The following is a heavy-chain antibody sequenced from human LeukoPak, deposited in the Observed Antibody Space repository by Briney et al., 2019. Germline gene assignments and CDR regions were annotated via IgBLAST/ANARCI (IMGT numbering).Heavy chain of an antibody. CDR2: IYSSGNT. CDR3: ARDLMSRDYYGSGLNWFDP. D-gene: IGHD3-10*01. CDR1: GDSISSYH. J-gene: IGHJ5*02. Sequence: SETLSLTCTVSGDSISSYHWSWIRHPAGKGLEWVGRIYSSGNTIYNPSLKSLVTMSVDTSKNQFSLKLSSVTAADTAVYYCARDLMSRDYYGSGLNWFDPWGQGTLVTVSS. V-gene: IGHV4-4*07.